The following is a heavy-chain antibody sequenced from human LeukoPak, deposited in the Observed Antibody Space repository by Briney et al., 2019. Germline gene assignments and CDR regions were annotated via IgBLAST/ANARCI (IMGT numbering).Heavy chain of an antibody. J-gene: IGHJ5*02. V-gene: IGHV1-69*13. Sequence: GASVKVSCKASGGTFSSYAISWVRQAPGQGLEWMGGIIPIFGTANYAQKFQGRVTITADGSTSTAYMELSSLRSEDTAVYYCARGGGDYLLNWFDPWGQGTLVTVSS. CDR2: IIPIFGTA. D-gene: IGHD4-17*01. CDR3: ARGGGDYLLNWFDP. CDR1: GGTFSSYA.